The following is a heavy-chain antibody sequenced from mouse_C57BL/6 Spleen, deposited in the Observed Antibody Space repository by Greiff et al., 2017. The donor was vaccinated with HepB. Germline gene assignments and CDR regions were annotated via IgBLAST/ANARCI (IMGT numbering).Heavy chain of an antibody. CDR3: ARRERLRRAWFAY. V-gene: IGHV1-9*01. CDR1: GYTFTGYW. CDR2: ILPGSGST. J-gene: IGHJ3*01. D-gene: IGHD1-1*01. Sequence: VKVVESGAELMKPGASVKLSCKATGYTFTGYWIEWVKQRPGHGLEWIGEILPGSGSTNYNEKFKGKATFTADTSSNTAYMQLSSLTTEDSAIYYCARRERLRRAWFAYWGQGTLVTVSA.